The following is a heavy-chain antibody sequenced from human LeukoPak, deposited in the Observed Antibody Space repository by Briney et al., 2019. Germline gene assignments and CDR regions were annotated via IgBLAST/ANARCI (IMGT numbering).Heavy chain of an antibody. D-gene: IGHD6-19*01. Sequence: PGGSLRLSCEASGFTFSSYWMSWVRQAPGKGLEWVATIYHDGSQEYYVDSAEGRFTISRDNTKNTLYLQMNTLTVEDTAVYYCAKSGWSHNGNDYWGQGTQVTVSS. CDR3: AKSGWSHNGNDY. J-gene: IGHJ4*02. V-gene: IGHV3-7*01. CDR2: IYHDGSQE. CDR1: GFTFSSYW.